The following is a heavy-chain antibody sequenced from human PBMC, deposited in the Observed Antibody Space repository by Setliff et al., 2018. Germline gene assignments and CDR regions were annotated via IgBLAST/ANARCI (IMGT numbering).Heavy chain of an antibody. CDR1: VYSISRDCH. D-gene: IGHD3-3*01. CDR3: ARRATCYNFWCGYYDY. J-gene: IGHJ4*02. V-gene: IGHV4-38-2*01. Sequence: SETLSLTCAVSVYSISRDCHWGWIRQPPGKGLEWIGSIFQSGNTYYNPSLKSRVSISVDTSKNQFSLKLSSVTAADTAVYYWARRATCYNFWCGYYDYWGQGTLVTVSS. CDR2: IFQSGNT.